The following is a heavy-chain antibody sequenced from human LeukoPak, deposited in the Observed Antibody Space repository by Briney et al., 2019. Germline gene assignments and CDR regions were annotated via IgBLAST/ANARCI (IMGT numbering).Heavy chain of an antibody. D-gene: IGHD5-12*01. V-gene: IGHV4-59*01. Sequence: SETLSLTCTVSGGSISSYYWSWIRQPPGKGLEWIGYIYYSGSTNYHPSLKSRVTISVDTSKNQFSLKLSSVTAADTAVYYCARDPSDIVATIKEGPYFDYWGQGTLVTVSS. J-gene: IGHJ4*02. CDR2: IYYSGST. CDR3: ARDPSDIVATIKEGPYFDY. CDR1: GGSISSYY.